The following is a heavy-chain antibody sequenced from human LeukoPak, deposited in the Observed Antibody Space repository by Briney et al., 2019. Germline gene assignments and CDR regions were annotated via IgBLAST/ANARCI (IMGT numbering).Heavy chain of an antibody. D-gene: IGHD3-3*01. Sequence: GGSLRLSCAASGFTFTSYAMSWVRQAPGKGLEWVSAISGGGGSTYYADSVKGRFTISRDSSKNTVYLQMNSLRAEDTAVYYCAKELAYDFWSGQFDYWGQGTLVTVSS. CDR2: ISGGGGST. CDR3: AKELAYDFWSGQFDY. J-gene: IGHJ4*02. CDR1: GFTFTSYA. V-gene: IGHV3-23*01.